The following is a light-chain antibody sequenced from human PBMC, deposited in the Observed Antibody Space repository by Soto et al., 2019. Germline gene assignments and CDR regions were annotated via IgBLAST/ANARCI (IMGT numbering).Light chain of an antibody. CDR1: QNVDIY. J-gene: IGKJ4*01. CDR2: DAS. Sequence: EVVLTHSPVTLALSPGERATLSCKASQNVDIYVAWYQQKPGQAPRLLIYDASNRATGIPARFSGSGSGTDFTLTISSLEPEDFAVYYCQQRKDWPPLTFGGGTKVEIK. V-gene: IGKV3-11*01. CDR3: QQRKDWPPLT.